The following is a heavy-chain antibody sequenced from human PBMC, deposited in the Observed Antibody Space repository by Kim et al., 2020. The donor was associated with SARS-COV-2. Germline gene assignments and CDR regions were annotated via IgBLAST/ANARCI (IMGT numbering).Heavy chain of an antibody. D-gene: IGHD1-26*01. Sequence: SVKGRFTISRDNAKNSLYLQMNSLRAEDTAVYYCARDPYSGSYYDAFDIWGQGTMVTVSS. CDR3: ARDPYSGSYYDAFDI. V-gene: IGHV3-21*01. J-gene: IGHJ3*02.